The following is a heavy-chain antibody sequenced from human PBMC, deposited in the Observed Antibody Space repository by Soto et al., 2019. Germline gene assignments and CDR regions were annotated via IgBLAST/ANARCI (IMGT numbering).Heavy chain of an antibody. Sequence: GGSLRLSCAASGFTFSSYWMHWVRQAPGKGLVWVSRINSDGSSTSYADSVKGRFTISRDNSKNTLYLQMNSLRAGDTAVYYCAKDKSSWPDDAFDIWGQGTMVTVSS. CDR1: GFTFSSYW. D-gene: IGHD6-13*01. CDR2: INSDGSST. V-gene: IGHV3-74*01. J-gene: IGHJ3*02. CDR3: AKDKSSWPDDAFDI.